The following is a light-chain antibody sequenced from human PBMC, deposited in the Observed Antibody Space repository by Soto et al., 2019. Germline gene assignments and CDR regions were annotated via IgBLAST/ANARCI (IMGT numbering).Light chain of an antibody. J-gene: IGLJ1*01. CDR2: DVS. Sequence: QSVLTQPRSVSGSPGQSVAISCTGSSSDVGGYNYVSWYQQHPGKAPKVMIYDVSKRPSGVPDRFSGSKSGDTASLTITGLQAEDEAASYCCSYAGGPYVFGTRTKVTVL. CDR3: CSYAGGPYV. V-gene: IGLV2-11*01. CDR1: SSDVGGYNY.